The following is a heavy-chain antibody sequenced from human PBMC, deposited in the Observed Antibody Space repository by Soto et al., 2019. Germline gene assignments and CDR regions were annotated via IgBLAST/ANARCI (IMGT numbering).Heavy chain of an antibody. V-gene: IGHV3-53*01. CDR2: IYTAGTT. Sequence: GGSLRLSCAASGFTVSYNYMNWLRHAPGKRLEWVSVIYTAGTTYYADSVKCRFIISRDNSKNTLYLQMNSLRAEDTAMYFCARGSVAGTLYYWGQGTMVTVSS. D-gene: IGHD6-19*01. J-gene: IGHJ4*02. CDR1: GFTVSYNY. CDR3: ARGSVAGTLYY.